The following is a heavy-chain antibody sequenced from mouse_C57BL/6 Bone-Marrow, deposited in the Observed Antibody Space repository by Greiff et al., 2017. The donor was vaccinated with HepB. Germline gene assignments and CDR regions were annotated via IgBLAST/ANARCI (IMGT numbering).Heavy chain of an antibody. CDR3: VRGDGYYEDWYFDV. Sequence: EVQGVESGGGLVQPKGSLKLSCAASGFTFNTYAMHWVRQAPGKGLEWVARIRSKSSNYATYYADSVKDRFTISRDDSQSMLYLQMNNLKTEDTAMYYCVRGDGYYEDWYFDVWGTGTTVTVSS. J-gene: IGHJ1*03. CDR2: IRSKSSNYAT. V-gene: IGHV10-3*01. CDR1: GFTFNTYA. D-gene: IGHD2-3*01.